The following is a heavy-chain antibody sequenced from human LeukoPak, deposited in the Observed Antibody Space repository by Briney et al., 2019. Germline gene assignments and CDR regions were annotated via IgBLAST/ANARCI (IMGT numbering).Heavy chain of an antibody. V-gene: IGHV3-74*01. Sequence: GGSLRLSCAASGFTFTRYWMHWVRQVPGKGLVWVSRVNPDGSSVTYGDSVKGRFTSSRDNAKNTPYLQMHSLRAEDMAVYYCARGGSYGDYWGQGILVTVSS. CDR3: ARGGSYGDY. CDR1: GFTFTRYW. J-gene: IGHJ4*02. CDR2: VNPDGSSV. D-gene: IGHD3-16*01.